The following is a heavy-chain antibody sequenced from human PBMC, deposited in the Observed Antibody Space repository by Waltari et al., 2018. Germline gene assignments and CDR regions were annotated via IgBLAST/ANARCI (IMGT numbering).Heavy chain of an antibody. D-gene: IGHD6-13*01. J-gene: IGHJ1*01. Sequence: EVQLVESGGGLIQPGGSLRLSCAASGFTVRSTHMSWVRQAPGKGLEWVSVIYSGGSTYYADSVKGRFTISRDNSKNTLYLQMNSLRAEDTAVYYCARGGSAAAGPAEYFQHWGQGTLVTVSS. V-gene: IGHV3-53*01. CDR3: ARGGSAAAGPAEYFQH. CDR2: IYSGGST. CDR1: GFTVRSTH.